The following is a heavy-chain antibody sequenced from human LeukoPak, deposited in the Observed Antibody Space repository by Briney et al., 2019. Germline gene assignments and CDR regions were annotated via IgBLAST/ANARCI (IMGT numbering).Heavy chain of an antibody. CDR1: GFTFSSYT. J-gene: IGHJ4*02. CDR2: LYTGGDT. CDR3: ARGPGSRGIFDY. V-gene: IGHV3-53*01. Sequence: GGSLRLSCTASGFTFSSYTMSWVRQAPGKGLECVSFLYTGGDTYYADSVKGRFTISRDNSKNTLYLQMNSLRAEDTAVYYCARGPGSRGIFDYWGQGTLVTVSS. D-gene: IGHD3-10*01.